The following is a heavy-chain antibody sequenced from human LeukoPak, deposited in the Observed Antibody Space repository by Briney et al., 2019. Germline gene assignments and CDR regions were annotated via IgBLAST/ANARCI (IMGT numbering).Heavy chain of an antibody. V-gene: IGHV4-34*01. D-gene: IGHD3-9*01. CDR1: GGSFSGYY. J-gene: IGHJ4*02. CDR3: ARRRYFDWLAYFDY. CDR2: IDHSGST. Sequence: SETLSLTCAVYGGSFSGYYWSWIRQPPGKGLEWIGEIDHSGSTNYNPSLKSRVTISVDTSKNQFSLKLSSVTAADTAVYYCARRRYFDWLAYFDYWGQGTLVTVSS.